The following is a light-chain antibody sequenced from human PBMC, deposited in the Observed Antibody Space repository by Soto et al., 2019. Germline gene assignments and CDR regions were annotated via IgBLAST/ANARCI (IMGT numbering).Light chain of an antibody. J-gene: IGKJ5*01. V-gene: IGKV3-20*01. Sequence: EIVLTQSPATLSLSPGERATLSCRASQSVSSYLAWYQQKPGQAPRLLIDGASSRATDIPDRFSGSGSGTDFTLTITRVEPEDFAVYYCQQYGSSPITFGQGTRLEIK. CDR1: QSVSSY. CDR3: QQYGSSPIT. CDR2: GAS.